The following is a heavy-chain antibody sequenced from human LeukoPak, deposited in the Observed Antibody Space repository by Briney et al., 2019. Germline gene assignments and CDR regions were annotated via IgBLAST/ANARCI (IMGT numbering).Heavy chain of an antibody. J-gene: IGHJ4*02. D-gene: IGHD2-2*01. CDR3: ARDHCSSTSCYPNAAVDY. CDR2: ISYDGSNN. V-gene: IGHV3-30-3*01. CDR1: GFTFSSYA. Sequence: GGSLRLSCAASGFTFSSYAMSWVRQAPGKGLEWVAVISYDGSNNYYADSVKGRFTISRDNSKNTLYLQMNSLRAEDTALYYCARDHCSSTSCYPNAAVDYWGQGALVTVSS.